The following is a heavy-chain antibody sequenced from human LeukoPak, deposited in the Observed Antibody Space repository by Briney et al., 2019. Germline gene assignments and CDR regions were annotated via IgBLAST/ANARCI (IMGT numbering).Heavy chain of an antibody. CDR3: ARPILYYDFWSGYYPFDC. J-gene: IGHJ4*02. CDR2: IYYSGST. V-gene: IGHV4-59*08. Sequence: PSETLSLTCTVSGGSISTYYWSWIRQPPGKGLEWIAYIYYSGSTNYSPSLKSRVTISVDTSKNQFSLNLNSVTAADTAVYYCARPILYYDFWSGYYPFDCWGQGTLVTVSS. CDR1: GGSISTYY. D-gene: IGHD3-3*01.